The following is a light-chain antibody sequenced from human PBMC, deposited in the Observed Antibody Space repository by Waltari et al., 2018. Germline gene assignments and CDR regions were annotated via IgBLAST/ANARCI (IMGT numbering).Light chain of an antibody. Sequence: QSALTQPASVSGSPGQSLTISCTGTSYDVGGYNRVSWHQQPPGTVPKLMIYEVTHRPSGVSDRYSGSKLGNTASLSISGLQAEDEANYYCSSFTSSNTWVFGGGTKLTVL. CDR2: EVT. CDR3: SSFTSSNTWV. J-gene: IGLJ3*02. CDR1: SYDVGGYNR. V-gene: IGLV2-18*02.